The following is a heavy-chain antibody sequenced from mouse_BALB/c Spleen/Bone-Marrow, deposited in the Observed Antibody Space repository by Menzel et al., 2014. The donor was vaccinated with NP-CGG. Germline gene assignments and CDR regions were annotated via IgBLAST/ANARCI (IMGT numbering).Heavy chain of an antibody. D-gene: IGHD1-1*01. CDR3: ARSRDYGSSYYAMDY. CDR1: GFNIKDTY. Sequence: VQLQQSGAGLVKPGASVKLSCTASGFNIKDTYMHWVKQRPEQGLEWIGRIDPANGNTKYDPKFQGKATITADTPSNTAYLQLSSLTSEDTAVYYCARSRDYGSSYYAMDYWGQGTSVTVSS. V-gene: IGHV14-3*02. J-gene: IGHJ4*01. CDR2: IDPANGNT.